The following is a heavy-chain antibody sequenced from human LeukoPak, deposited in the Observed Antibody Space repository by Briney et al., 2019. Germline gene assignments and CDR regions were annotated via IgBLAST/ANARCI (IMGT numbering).Heavy chain of an antibody. J-gene: IGHJ6*02. CDR2: MNPNSGNT. Sequence: ASVKVSCKASGYTFTSYDINWVRQATGQGLEWMGWMNPNSGNTGYAQKFQGRVTMTRNTSISTAYMELSSLRSEDTAVYYCARETWIQLWFHKAQYYYGMDVWGQGTTVTVSS. CDR1: GYTFTSYD. V-gene: IGHV1-8*01. CDR3: ARETWIQLWFHKAQYYYGMDV. D-gene: IGHD5-18*01.